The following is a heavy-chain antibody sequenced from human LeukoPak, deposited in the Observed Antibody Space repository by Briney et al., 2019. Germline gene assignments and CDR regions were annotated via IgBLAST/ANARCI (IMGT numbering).Heavy chain of an antibody. CDR1: GFTFSSYG. J-gene: IGHJ6*03. V-gene: IGHV3-30*18. Sequence: PGGSLRLSCAASGFTFSSYGMHWVRQAPGKGLEWVAVISYDGSNKYYADSVKGRFTISRDNSKNTLYLQMNSLRAEDTAVYYCAKDRLEYSSSGYYYMNVWGKGTTVTVSS. CDR2: ISYDGSNK. CDR3: AKDRLEYSSSGYYYMNV. D-gene: IGHD6-6*01.